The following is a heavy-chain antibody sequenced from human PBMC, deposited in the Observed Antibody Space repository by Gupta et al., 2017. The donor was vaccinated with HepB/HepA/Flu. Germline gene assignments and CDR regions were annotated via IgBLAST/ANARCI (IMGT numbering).Heavy chain of an antibody. V-gene: IGHV1-46*01. D-gene: IGHD3-10*01. J-gene: IGHJ5*02. Sequence: QVQLVQSGAAVKKPGASVKVSCKASGYTFTSYYMHWVRQAPGQGLEWMGIINPSGGSTSYEQKFQGRVTMTRDTSTSTVYRELSSLRSEETAVYDCARDGTMVRGGMGYNWFDPGGQGTLVTVSS. CDR2: INPSGGST. CDR1: GYTFTSYY. CDR3: ARDGTMVRGGMGYNWFDP.